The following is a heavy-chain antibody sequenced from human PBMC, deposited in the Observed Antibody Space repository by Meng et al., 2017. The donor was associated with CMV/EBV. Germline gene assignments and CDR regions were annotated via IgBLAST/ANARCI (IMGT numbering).Heavy chain of an antibody. J-gene: IGHJ4*02. CDR1: GGTISSSY. CDR3: ARHGDTAMVVGIDY. Sequence: LQVWGPGLVNASEPLSLTCTVSGGTISSSYWSWIRQPAGKGLEWIGRSYTSGSTNYSPSLKSRVTMSEDTSKNQFSLKLSSVTAADTAVYYCARHGDTAMVVGIDYWGQGTLVTGSS. CDR2: SYTSGST. V-gene: IGHV4-4*07. D-gene: IGHD5-18*01.